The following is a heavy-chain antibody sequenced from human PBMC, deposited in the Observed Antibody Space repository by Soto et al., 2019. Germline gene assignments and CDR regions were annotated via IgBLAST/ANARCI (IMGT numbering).Heavy chain of an antibody. CDR2: IYYIGNT. CDR1: NGSISSRSSY. Sequence: QLQLQESGSGLVKPSETLSLTCIVSNGSISSRSSYWGWLRQTPGKGLEWIGSIYYIGNTYYNPSLQSRATISIHTSKTQFSLKLNSVTAADTAVYFCGGQDYGAKGYYLDNWCHRPLVTVAS. V-gene: IGHV4-39*01. CDR3: GGQDYGAKGYYLDN. D-gene: IGHD4-17*01. J-gene: IGHJ4*01.